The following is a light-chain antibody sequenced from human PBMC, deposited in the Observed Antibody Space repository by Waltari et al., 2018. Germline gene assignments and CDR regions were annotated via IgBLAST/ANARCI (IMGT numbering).Light chain of an antibody. CDR2: GVS. CDR3: SSYTTTNTAYV. CDR1: TTDVRSYKY. J-gene: IGLJ1*01. Sequence: QSALTQPASVSGSPGQSITISSTGPTTDVRSYKYVPWYQHHPGKAPKLIIYGVSNRPSGVSNRFSGSKSGNTASLTISGLQADDEAEYYCSSYTTTNTAYVFGTGTKVTVL. V-gene: IGLV2-14*03.